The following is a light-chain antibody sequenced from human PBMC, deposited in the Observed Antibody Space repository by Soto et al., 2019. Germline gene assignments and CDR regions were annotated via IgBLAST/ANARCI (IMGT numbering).Light chain of an antibody. CDR1: QSVITY. V-gene: IGKV1-39*01. Sequence: DIQMTQSPSSLSASVGDRVTVTCRASQSVITYLNWYQHKLGKAPKLLIYDASTLQRGVPSRFSGSGSATEFTLTIDSLQLEDFATYYCQQSYRIPITFGGGTQVETK. CDR2: DAS. J-gene: IGKJ4*01. CDR3: QQSYRIPIT.